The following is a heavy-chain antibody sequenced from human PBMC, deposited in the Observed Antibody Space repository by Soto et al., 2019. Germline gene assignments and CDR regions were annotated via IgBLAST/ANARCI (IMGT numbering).Heavy chain of an antibody. D-gene: IGHD4-17*01. Sequence: QVQLVESGGGVVQPGRSLRLSCAASGFTFSSYGLHWVRQAPGKGLEWVAVIWYDGSNKYYADSVKGRFTISRDNSKNTLYLQMNRLRAEDTAVYYCARDVEYGRIRDAFDIWGQGTMVTVSS. CDR2: IWYDGSNK. V-gene: IGHV3-33*01. J-gene: IGHJ3*02. CDR1: GFTFSSYG. CDR3: ARDVEYGRIRDAFDI.